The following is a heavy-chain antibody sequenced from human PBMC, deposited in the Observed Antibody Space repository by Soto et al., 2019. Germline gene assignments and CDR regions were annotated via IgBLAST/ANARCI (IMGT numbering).Heavy chain of an antibody. J-gene: IGHJ4*02. CDR3: ARDGYSSKGFDY. CDR2: IYHSGST. D-gene: IGHD6-13*01. V-gene: IGHV4-4*02. Sequence: NPSETLSLTRAVSGGSISSSNWWSWVRQPPGKGLEWIGEIYHSGSTNYNPSLKSRVTISVDKSKNQFSLKLSSVTAADTAVYYCARDGYSSKGFDYWGQGTLVTVSS. CDR1: GGSISSSNW.